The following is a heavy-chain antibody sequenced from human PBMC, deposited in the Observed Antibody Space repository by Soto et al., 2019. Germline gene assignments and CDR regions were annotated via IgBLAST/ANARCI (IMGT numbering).Heavy chain of an antibody. V-gene: IGHV3-30*18. CDR3: AKVRSVVCGGDCHFAS. J-gene: IGHJ4*02. Sequence: QVQLVESGGGVVQSGRSLRLSCAASGFTFSSYGMHWVRQAPGKGLEWVGVVSYDGSEKYYADSVRGRFTISRDNSRNTLSLEMNSLRADDTALYYCAKVRSVVCGGDCHFASWGQGTLVTVSS. CDR1: GFTFSSYG. D-gene: IGHD2-21*02. CDR2: VSYDGSEK.